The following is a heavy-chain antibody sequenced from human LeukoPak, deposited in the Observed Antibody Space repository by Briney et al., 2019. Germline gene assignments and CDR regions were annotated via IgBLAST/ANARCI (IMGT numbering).Heavy chain of an antibody. CDR1: GFTSSRYA. D-gene: IGHD3-22*01. CDR3: VKGGIVVLISAFDS. CDR2: ISSSGGMT. J-gene: IGHJ3*02. Sequence: PGGCLRLSCAASGFTSSRYAMLWVRQAPGKGLEYVSTISSSGGMTYYADSVRRRFIISRDNSKNTLYLQMSSLRAEDTAVYYGVKGGIVVLISAFDSWGQGTMVTVSS. V-gene: IGHV3-64D*06.